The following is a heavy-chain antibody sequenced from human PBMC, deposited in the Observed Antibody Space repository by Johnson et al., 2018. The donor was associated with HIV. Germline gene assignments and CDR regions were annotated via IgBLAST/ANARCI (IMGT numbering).Heavy chain of an antibody. V-gene: IGHV3-66*01. CDR3: ARACRYGYTCDAFDI. D-gene: IGHD5-24*01. CDR1: GFTVSSYY. CDR2: LFSGGST. Sequence: VQLMESGGGLVQPGGSLRLSCAASGFTVSSYYMSWVRQAPGKGLEWVSVLFSGGSTYYADSVKGRFTISRDNSKNTLYLQMNSLRAEDTAVYYCARACRYGYTCDAFDIWGQGTMVTVSS. J-gene: IGHJ3*02.